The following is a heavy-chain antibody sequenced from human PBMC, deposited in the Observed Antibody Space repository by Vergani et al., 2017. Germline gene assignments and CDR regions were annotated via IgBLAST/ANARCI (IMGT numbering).Heavy chain of an antibody. CDR1: GDSIISRSYY. V-gene: IGHV4-39*01. CDR2: IYNSGNG. J-gene: IGHJ2*01. Sequence: QMQLQESGPGLVKASETLYLTCTVSGDSIISRSYYWGWLRQPPGKGLEWIGSIYNSGNGDSSSSLKSRVTISADPSKNQFSLRLTSVTAADTAVYYCASGKYYSXSTSHSRGRYFDVWGRGTLVTVPS. D-gene: IGHD3-16*01. CDR3: ASGKYYSXSTSHSRGRYFDV.